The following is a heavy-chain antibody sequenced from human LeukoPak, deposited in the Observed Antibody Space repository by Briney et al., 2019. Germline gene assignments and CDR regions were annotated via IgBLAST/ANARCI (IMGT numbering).Heavy chain of an antibody. J-gene: IGHJ5*02. CDR3: ARLSYYDSSSNWFDP. CDR2: IYYSGST. D-gene: IGHD3-22*01. Sequence: SETLSLTCIVSGYSISSGYYWGWIRQPPGKGLEWIGYIYYSGSTNYNPSLKSRVTISVDTSKNQFSLKLSSVTAADTAVYYCARLSYYDSSSNWFDPWGQGTLVTVSS. CDR1: GYSISSGYY. V-gene: IGHV4-38-2*02.